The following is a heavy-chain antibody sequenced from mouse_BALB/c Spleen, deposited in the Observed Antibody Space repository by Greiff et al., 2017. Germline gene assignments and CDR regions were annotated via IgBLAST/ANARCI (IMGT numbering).Heavy chain of an antibody. D-gene: IGHD2-1*01. Sequence: EVKLVESGGGLVQPGGSRKLSCAASGFTFSSFGMHWVRQAPEKGLEWVAYISSGSSTIYYADTVKGRFTISRDNPKNTLYLQMSSLKSEDTALYYCARLYGKNYFDYWGQGTTLTVSS. V-gene: IGHV5-17*02. CDR1: GFTFSSFG. CDR3: ARLYGKNYFDY. CDR2: ISSGSSTI. J-gene: IGHJ2*01.